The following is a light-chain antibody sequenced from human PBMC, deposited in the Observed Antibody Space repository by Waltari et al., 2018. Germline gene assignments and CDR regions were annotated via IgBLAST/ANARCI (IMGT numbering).Light chain of an antibody. CDR3: CSYAGSSTLL. CDR1: SSDVGSYNL. Sequence: QSALTQPASVSGSPGQSITISCTGTSSDVGSYNLVSWYQQHPGKAPKLMMYAVSKWPSGVSNRFSGSTSGNTASLTISGLQAEDEADYYCCSYAGSSTLLFGGGTKVTVL. V-gene: IGLV2-23*01. J-gene: IGLJ2*01. CDR2: AVS.